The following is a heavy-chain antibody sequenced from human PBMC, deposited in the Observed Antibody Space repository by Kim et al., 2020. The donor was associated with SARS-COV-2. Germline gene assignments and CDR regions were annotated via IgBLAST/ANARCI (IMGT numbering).Heavy chain of an antibody. J-gene: IGHJ1*01. CDR1: GYTFTSYG. CDR2: ISAYNGNT. D-gene: IGHD3-3*01. CDR3: AGSSYDFWSGYPAEYFQH. Sequence: ASVKVSCKASGYTFTSYGISWVPQAPGQGLEWMGWISAYNGNTNYAQKLQGRVTMTTDTSTSTAYMELRSLRSDDTAVYYCAGSSYDFWSGYPAEYFQHWGQGTLVTVSS. V-gene: IGHV1-18*01.